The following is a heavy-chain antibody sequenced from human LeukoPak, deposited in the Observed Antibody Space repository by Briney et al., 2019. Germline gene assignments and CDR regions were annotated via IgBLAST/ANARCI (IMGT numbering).Heavy chain of an antibody. CDR2: IYPGDSDT. CDR3: ARHSNVVVVAAAVDY. Sequence: GESLKISCKGSGYSFTSYWIGWLRQMPGKGLEWMGIIYPGDSDTRYSPSFQGQVTISADKSISTAYLQWSSLKASDTAMYYCARHSNVVVVAAAVDYWGQGTLVTVSS. J-gene: IGHJ4*02. CDR1: GYSFTSYW. D-gene: IGHD2-15*01. V-gene: IGHV5-51*01.